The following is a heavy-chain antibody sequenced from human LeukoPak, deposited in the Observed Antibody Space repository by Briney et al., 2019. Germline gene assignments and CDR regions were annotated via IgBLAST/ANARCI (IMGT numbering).Heavy chain of an antibody. CDR3: AKVYYYYDTSCFFLGNYFYH. J-gene: IGHJ4*02. Sequence: ASVKVSCKASGYTFTSYGISWVRQAPGQGLEWMGWISVYNGNTNNAQKLQGRVTMTTDTSTSTAYMELRSLRSDDTAVYYCAKVYYYYDTSCFFLGNYFYHWGRGNLVNGS. D-gene: IGHD3-22*01. CDR2: ISVYNGNT. V-gene: IGHV1-18*01. CDR1: GYTFTSYG.